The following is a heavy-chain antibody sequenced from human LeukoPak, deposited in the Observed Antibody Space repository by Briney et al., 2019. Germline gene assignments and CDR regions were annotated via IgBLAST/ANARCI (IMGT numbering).Heavy chain of an antibody. CDR1: GYSFTSYW. CDR3: ARRNSSSFDY. J-gene: IGHJ4*02. V-gene: IGHV5-51*01. Sequence: GESLKISCKCSGYSFTSYWIGWVRPMPGKGLEWMGIIYLGDSDTRYSPSFQGQVTISADKSISTAYLQWSSLKASDTAMYYCARRNSSSFDYWGQGTLVTVSS. D-gene: IGHD6-6*01. CDR2: IYLGDSDT.